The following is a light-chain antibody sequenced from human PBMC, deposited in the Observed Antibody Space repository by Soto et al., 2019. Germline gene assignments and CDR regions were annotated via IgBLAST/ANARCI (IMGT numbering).Light chain of an antibody. V-gene: IGKV3-20*01. CDR3: QQYGTSPAT. CDR1: QSVSSGH. Sequence: EIVLTQSPGTLSLSPGERATLSCRASQSVSSGHLAWYQQKPGQSPRLLMSGASSRATGIPGRFSGRGSGTDFTLTISRLEPEDFAMYYCQQYGTSPATFGQGTKVEIK. CDR2: GAS. J-gene: IGKJ1*01.